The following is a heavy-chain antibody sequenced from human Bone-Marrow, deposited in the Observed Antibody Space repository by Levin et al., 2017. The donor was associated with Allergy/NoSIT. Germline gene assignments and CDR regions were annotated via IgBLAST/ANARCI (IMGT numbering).Heavy chain of an antibody. CDR1: GFSVSNNY. D-gene: IGHD5-12*01. CDR3: ARGGLGANHY. J-gene: IGHJ4*02. V-gene: IGHV3-66*01. CDR2: IYSVGST. Sequence: HAGGSLRLSCAASGFSVSNNYMRWVRQAPGKGLEWVSLIYSVGSTYYADSVKGRFTISRDNSKNTLYLQMNSLRGEDTAIYYCARGGLGANHYWGQGTRVTVSA.